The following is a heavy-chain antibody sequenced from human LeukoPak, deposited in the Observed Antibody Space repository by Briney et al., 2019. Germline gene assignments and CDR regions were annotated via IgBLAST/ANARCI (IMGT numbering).Heavy chain of an antibody. CDR3: ARDLSDFRSGYPIPAYYYYYGMDV. CDR1: GFTFSSYV. Sequence: PGGSLRLSCAASGFTFSSYVMSWVRQAPGKGLEWVSEISGSGGSTSYADSVKGRFTISRDNSKNTMYLQMGSLRAEDMAVYYCARDLSDFRSGYPIPAYYYYYGMDVWGQGTTVTVSS. J-gene: IGHJ6*02. CDR2: ISGSGGST. D-gene: IGHD3-3*01. V-gene: IGHV3-23*01.